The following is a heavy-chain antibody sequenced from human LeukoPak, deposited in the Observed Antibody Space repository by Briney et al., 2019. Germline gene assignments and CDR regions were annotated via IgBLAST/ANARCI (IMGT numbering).Heavy chain of an antibody. CDR3: ARDGATGTARSSFFDY. CDR1: GFTFSSYA. CDR2: ISYDGSNK. V-gene: IGHV3-30*04. D-gene: IGHD1-1*01. J-gene: IGHJ4*02. Sequence: PGGSLRLSCAASGFTFSSYAMHWVRQAPGKGLEWVAVISYDGSNKYYADSVKGRFIISRDNSKNTLNLQMNSLRAEDTAVYYCARDGATGTARSSFFDYWGQGTLVTVSS.